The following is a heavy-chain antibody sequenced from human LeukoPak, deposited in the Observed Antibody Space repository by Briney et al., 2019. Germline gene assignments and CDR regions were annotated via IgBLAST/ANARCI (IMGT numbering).Heavy chain of an antibody. CDR2: MSTSATYI. Sequence: GGSLRLSCAASGFSLSSNSMNWFRQAPGRGLEWVSSMSTSATYIHYADSVKGRFTMSRDNAKNSLYLQMYSLRAEDTAVYYCARAPGQGPEWGQGTLVTVSS. CDR1: GFSLSSNS. D-gene: IGHD3-10*01. J-gene: IGHJ4*02. CDR3: ARAPGQGPE. V-gene: IGHV3-21*01.